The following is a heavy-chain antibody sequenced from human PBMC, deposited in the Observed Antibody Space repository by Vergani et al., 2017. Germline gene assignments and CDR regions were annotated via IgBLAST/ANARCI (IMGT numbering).Heavy chain of an antibody. CDR2: INPSGGST. CDR1: GYTFTSYY. V-gene: IGHV1-46*03. J-gene: IGHJ4*02. CDR3: ARVGYCSSTSCPIFDY. D-gene: IGHD2-2*01. Sequence: QVQLVQSGAEVKKPGASVKVSCKASGYTFTSYYMHWVRQAPGQGLEWMGIINPSGGSTSYAQKFQGRVTMTRDTSTSTVYMELSSLRSAATAVYYCARVGYCSSTSCPIFDYWGQGTLVTVSS.